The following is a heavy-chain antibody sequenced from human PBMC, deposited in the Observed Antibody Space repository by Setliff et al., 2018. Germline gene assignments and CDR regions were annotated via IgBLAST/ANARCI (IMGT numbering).Heavy chain of an antibody. J-gene: IGHJ6*03. Sequence: SETLSLTCTVSGGSISGFNYWTWIRQPAGKGLEWIGQIYTSWSTNYNPPLKSRVTISLDTSKNQFSLKLNSVTAADTAVYYCARMSGFFYIDVWGNGTTVTVSS. CDR2: IYTSWST. CDR3: ARMSGFFYIDV. CDR1: GGSISGFNY. V-gene: IGHV4-61*09. D-gene: IGHD3-3*01.